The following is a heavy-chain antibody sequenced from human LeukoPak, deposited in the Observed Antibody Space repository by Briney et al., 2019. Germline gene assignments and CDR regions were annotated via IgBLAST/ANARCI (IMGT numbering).Heavy chain of an antibody. D-gene: IGHD2-15*01. CDR3: ARARGVVAAAWFDP. CDR2: IYHSGST. J-gene: IGHJ5*02. CDR1: GGSISSSNW. Sequence: SETLSLTCAVSGGSISSSNWWSWVRQPPGKGLEWIGEIYHSGSTNYNPSLKSRVTISVDKSKNQFSLKLSSVTAADTAVYYCARARGVVAAAWFDPWGQGTLVTVSS. V-gene: IGHV4-4*02.